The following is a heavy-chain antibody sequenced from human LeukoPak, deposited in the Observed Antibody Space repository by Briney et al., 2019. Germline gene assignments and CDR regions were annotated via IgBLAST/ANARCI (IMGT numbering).Heavy chain of an antibody. CDR3: ARWYRYSGYDEGDY. CDR2: INPNSGGT. Sequence: ASVKVSCKASGYTLTGYYMHWVRQAPGQGLEWMGWINPNSGGTNYAQKFQGRVTMTRDTSISTAYMELSRLRSDDTAVYYCARWYRYSGYDEGDYWGQGTLVTVSS. V-gene: IGHV1-2*02. D-gene: IGHD5-12*01. CDR1: GYTLTGYY. J-gene: IGHJ4*02.